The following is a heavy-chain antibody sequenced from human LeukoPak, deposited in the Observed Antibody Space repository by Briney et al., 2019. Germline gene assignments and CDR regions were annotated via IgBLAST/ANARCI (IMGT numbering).Heavy chain of an antibody. Sequence: SETLSLTCTVSGGSISSYSWSWIRQPAGKGLEWIGRIYTSGSTNYNPSLKSRVTMSLDTSKNQFSLKRSSVTAADTAVYYCARDRKYCSSISCYYYFDYWGQGTLVTVSS. CDR1: GGSISSYS. V-gene: IGHV4-4*07. J-gene: IGHJ4*02. CDR3: ARDRKYCSSISCYYYFDY. CDR2: IYTSGST. D-gene: IGHD2-2*01.